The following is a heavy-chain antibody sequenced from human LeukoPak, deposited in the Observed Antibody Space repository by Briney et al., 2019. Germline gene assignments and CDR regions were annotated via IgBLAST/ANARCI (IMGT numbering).Heavy chain of an antibody. V-gene: IGHV3-21*01. CDR3: AGRLHSIGSLPNFDY. D-gene: IGHD3-22*01. J-gene: IGHJ4*02. CDR2: ISYSSYYI. CDR1: GFTFSSYR. Sequence: GGSLRLSCAASGFTFSSYRMSWVRQAPGKGLEWVSSISYSSYYIYYADSLKGRFTISRDNAKNSLYLQMNSLRAEDTAVYYCAGRLHSIGSLPNFDYWGQGTLVTVSS.